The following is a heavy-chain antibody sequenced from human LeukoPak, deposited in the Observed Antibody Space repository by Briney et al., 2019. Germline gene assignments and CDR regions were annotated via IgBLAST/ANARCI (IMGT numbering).Heavy chain of an antibody. D-gene: IGHD3-22*01. CDR3: AKDGYDSSGYYPYYFDY. CDR1: GFTFDDYS. Sequence: QPGGSLRLSCAASGFTFDDYSMHWVRQAPGKGLEWVSLVSADGGSTYYADSVKGRFTSSRDNSKNSLYLQMNSLRTEDTALYYCAKDGYDSSGYYPYYFDYWGQGTLVTVSS. J-gene: IGHJ4*02. V-gene: IGHV3-43*02. CDR2: VSADGGST.